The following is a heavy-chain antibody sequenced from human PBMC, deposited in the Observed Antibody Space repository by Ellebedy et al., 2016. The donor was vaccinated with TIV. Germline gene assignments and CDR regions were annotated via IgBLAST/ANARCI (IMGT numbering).Heavy chain of an antibody. CDR1: GFTFSSYS. J-gene: IGHJ5*02. CDR2: ISSSSSTI. Sequence: GESLKISXAASGFTFSSYSMNWVRQAPGKGLEWVSYISSSSSTIYHADSVKGRFTISRDNAKNSLYLQMNSLRDEDTAVYYCARVPGSFSLNWFDPWGQGTLVTVSS. D-gene: IGHD3-10*01. CDR3: ARVPGSFSLNWFDP. V-gene: IGHV3-48*02.